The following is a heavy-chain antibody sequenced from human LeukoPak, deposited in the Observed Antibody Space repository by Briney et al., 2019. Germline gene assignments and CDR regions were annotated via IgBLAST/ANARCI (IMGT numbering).Heavy chain of an antibody. D-gene: IGHD2-21*02. V-gene: IGHV3-30*18. CDR2: ISYDGSNK. CDR1: GFIFNNYG. Sequence: GRSLRLSCAASGFIFNNYGMHWVRQAPGKGLEWVAVISYDGSNKNYADSVKGRFTISRDSSKNTVYLQMNSLRVEDTAVYYCAKDWAPYCGGDCYFNYWGQGTLVSVSS. CDR3: AKDWAPYCGGDCYFNY. J-gene: IGHJ4*02.